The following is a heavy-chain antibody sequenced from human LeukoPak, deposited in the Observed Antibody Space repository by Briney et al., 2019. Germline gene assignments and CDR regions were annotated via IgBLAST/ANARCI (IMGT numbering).Heavy chain of an antibody. CDR1: GFTFSDYY. J-gene: IGHJ3*02. CDR3: ARDRTYYYDSSGQKGIDI. D-gene: IGHD3-22*01. CDR2: IKQDGSEK. V-gene: IGHV3-7*01. Sequence: PGGSLRLSCAASGFTFSDYYMSWVRQAPGKGLEWVANIKQDGSEKYYVDSVKGRFTISRDNAKNSLYLQMNSLRAEDTAVYYCARDRTYYYDSSGQKGIDIWGQGTMVTVSS.